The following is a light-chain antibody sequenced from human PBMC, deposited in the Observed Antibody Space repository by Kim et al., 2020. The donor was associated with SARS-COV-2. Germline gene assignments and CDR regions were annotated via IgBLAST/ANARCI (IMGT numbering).Light chain of an antibody. CDR2: DVS. CDR1: SSDVGGYNY. CDR3: SSYTSSATLV. V-gene: IGLV2-14*03. Sequence: GQSITISCTGTSSDVGGYNYVSWYQQHPGKAPNLLIYDVSKRPSGVSNRFSGSKSGNTASLTISGLQAEDEADYHCSSYTSSATLVFGGGTQLTVL. J-gene: IGLJ3*02.